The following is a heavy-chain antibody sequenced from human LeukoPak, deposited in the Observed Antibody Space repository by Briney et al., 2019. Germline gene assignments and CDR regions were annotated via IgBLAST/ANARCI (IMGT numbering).Heavy chain of an antibody. CDR1: GFTFSSYV. Sequence: GGSLRLSCAASGFTFSSYVMSWVRQAPGKGLEWVSAISGSGGSTYYADSVKGRFTISRDNSKNTLYLQMNSLRAEDTAVYYCAKGYYGDYLPGDYWGQGTLVTVSS. J-gene: IGHJ4*02. D-gene: IGHD4-17*01. CDR3: AKGYYGDYLPGDY. V-gene: IGHV3-23*01. CDR2: ISGSGGST.